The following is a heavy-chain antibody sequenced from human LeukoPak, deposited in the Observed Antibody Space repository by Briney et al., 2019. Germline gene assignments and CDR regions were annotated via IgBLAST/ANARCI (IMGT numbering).Heavy chain of an antibody. J-gene: IGHJ4*02. Sequence: SETLSLTCTVSGYSISSGYYWGWIRQPPGKGLEWIGNIYHSGRTYYNPSLKSRVTISVDTSKNQFSLKLSSVTAADTAVYYCARQVVGMVRGVRKTYYFDYWGQGTLVTVSS. V-gene: IGHV4-38-2*02. CDR1: GYSISSGYY. D-gene: IGHD3-10*01. CDR2: IYHSGRT. CDR3: ARQVVGMVRGVRKTYYFDY.